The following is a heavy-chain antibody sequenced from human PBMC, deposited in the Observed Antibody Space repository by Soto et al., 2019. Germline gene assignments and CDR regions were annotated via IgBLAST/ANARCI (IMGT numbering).Heavy chain of an antibody. CDR2: IKEDGSEK. CDR3: SRDVVVGAKALNY. CDR1: GFTFSNYW. Sequence: GGSLRLSCSASGFTFSNYWMTWVRQAPGKGLEWVANIKEDGSEKHYVDSVKGRFTISRDNAKNSLYLQMNSLRVEDTAVYFCSRDVVVGAKALNYWGQGALVTVSS. V-gene: IGHV3-7*01. D-gene: IGHD2-15*01. J-gene: IGHJ4*02.